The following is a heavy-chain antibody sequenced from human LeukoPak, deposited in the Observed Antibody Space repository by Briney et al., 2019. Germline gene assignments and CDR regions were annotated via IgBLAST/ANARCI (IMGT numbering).Heavy chain of an antibody. CDR3: ARGRGGWSYFDY. D-gene: IGHD6-19*01. CDR2: IYYSGST. Sequence: SETLSLTCTVSGGSISSYYWSWIRQPPGKGLEWIGYIYYSGSTNYNPSLKSRVTISVDTSKNQFSLKLSSVTAAGTAVYYCARGRGGWSYFDYWGQGTLVTVSS. V-gene: IGHV4-59*01. J-gene: IGHJ4*02. CDR1: GGSISSYY.